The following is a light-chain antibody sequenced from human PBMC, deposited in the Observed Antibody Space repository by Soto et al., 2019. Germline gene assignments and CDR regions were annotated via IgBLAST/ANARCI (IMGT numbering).Light chain of an antibody. CDR2: AAS. J-gene: IGKJ1*01. CDR3: QQCGSSPWT. V-gene: IGKV3-20*01. CDR1: QSVSSYY. Sequence: IVLTQSPATLSLSPWERATLSCRASQSVSSYYLAWYQQKPGQAPRLLIYAASSRATGIPDRFSGGGSGTDFTLTISRLEPEDFAVYYCQQCGSSPWTFGQGTKVDIK.